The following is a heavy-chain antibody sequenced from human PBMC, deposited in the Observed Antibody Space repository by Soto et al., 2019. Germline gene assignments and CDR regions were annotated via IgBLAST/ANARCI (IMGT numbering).Heavy chain of an antibody. J-gene: IGHJ4*02. CDR3: ARAKDIVVVPAALDY. CDR2: ISSSSSYI. CDR1: GFTFSSYS. V-gene: IGHV3-21*01. Sequence: PGGSLRLSCAASGFTFSSYSMNWVRQAPGKGLEWVPSISSSSSYIYYADSVKGRFTISRDNAKNSLYLQMNSLRAEDTAVYYCARAKDIVVVPAALDYWGQGTLVTVSS. D-gene: IGHD2-2*01.